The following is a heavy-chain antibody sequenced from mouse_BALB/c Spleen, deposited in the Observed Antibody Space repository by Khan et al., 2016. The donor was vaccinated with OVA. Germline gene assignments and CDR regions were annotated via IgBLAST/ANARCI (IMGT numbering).Heavy chain of an antibody. CDR1: GFSLTTYG. V-gene: IGHV2-2*01. D-gene: IGHD2-14*01. Sequence: QVQLKESGPGLVRPSQTLSITCTVSGFSLTTYGVHWVRQSPGKGLEWLGVIRSAGKTDYNAAFISRLSITKDNSKSHVFFKMKSLQADDTAMYYCARNSYMYDFTYWGQGTLVTVSA. CDR3: ARNSYMYDFTY. CDR2: IRSAGKT. J-gene: IGHJ3*01.